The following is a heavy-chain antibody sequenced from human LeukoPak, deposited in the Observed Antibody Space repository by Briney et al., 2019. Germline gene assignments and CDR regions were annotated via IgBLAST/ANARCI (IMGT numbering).Heavy chain of an antibody. CDR2: INSGGSST. D-gene: IGHD6-13*01. CDR1: GFTFSSYW. V-gene: IGHV3-74*01. J-gene: IGHJ4*02. CDR3: ARVGLDSTSWYGFYYFDC. Sequence: GGSLRLSCAASGFTFSSYWMHWVRQAPGKGLVWVSRINSGGSSTSYADSVKGRFTISRDNAKNSLYLQMNSLRAEDTAVYYCARVGLDSTSWYGFYYFDCWGQGTLVTVSS.